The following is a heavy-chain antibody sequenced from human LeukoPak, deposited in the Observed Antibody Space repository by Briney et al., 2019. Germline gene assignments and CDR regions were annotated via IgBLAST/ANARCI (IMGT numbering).Heavy chain of an antibody. Sequence: ASVKVSCKVSGYTLTELSMHWVRQAPGQGLEWMGIINPSGGSTSYAQKFQGRVTMTRDTSTSTVYMELSSLRSEDTAVYYCASLDYSQDRFDYWGQGTLVTVSS. D-gene: IGHD4-11*01. CDR3: ASLDYSQDRFDY. CDR1: GYTLTELS. V-gene: IGHV1-46*01. J-gene: IGHJ4*02. CDR2: INPSGGST.